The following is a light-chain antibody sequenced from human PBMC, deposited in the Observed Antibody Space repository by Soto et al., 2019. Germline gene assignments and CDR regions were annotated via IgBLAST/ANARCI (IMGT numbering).Light chain of an antibody. CDR1: SSNIGSNT. CDR3: QSFDSSRIGLL. V-gene: IGLV1-44*01. Sequence: QSVLTQPPSASGTPGQRVTISCSGSSSNIGSNTVYWYQQLPGTAPKLLIYDTTNRPSGVPDRFSGSRSGTSASLAITGLQAEDEADYYCQSFDSSRIGLLFGGGTKLTVL. CDR2: DTT. J-gene: IGLJ2*01.